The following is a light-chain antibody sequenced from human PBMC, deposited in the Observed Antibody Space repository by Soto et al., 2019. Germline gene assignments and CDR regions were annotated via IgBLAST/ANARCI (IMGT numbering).Light chain of an antibody. Sequence: EIVLTQSPGTLSLSPGQRATLSCRASQSVSSIYLAWYQQKPGQAPRLLIYGASTRATAIPDRFRGSGSGTDFTLTISALEPEDSAVYYCQQYDGSVVSFGQGTKVEVK. V-gene: IGKV3-20*01. CDR3: QQYDGSVVS. CDR2: GAS. CDR1: QSVSSIY. J-gene: IGKJ1*01.